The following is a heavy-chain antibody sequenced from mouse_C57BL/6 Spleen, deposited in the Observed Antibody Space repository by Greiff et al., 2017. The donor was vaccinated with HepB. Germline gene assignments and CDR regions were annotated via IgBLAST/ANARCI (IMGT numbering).Heavy chain of an antibody. Sequence: EVMLVESGGGLVKPGGSLKLSCAASGFTFSSYAMSWVRQTPEKRLEWVATISDGGSYTYYPDNVKGRFTISRDNAKNNLYLQMSHLKSEDTAMYYCAREESNYVYWGQGTTLTVSS. CDR1: GFTFSSYA. V-gene: IGHV5-4*01. J-gene: IGHJ2*01. CDR3: AREESNYVY. D-gene: IGHD2-5*01. CDR2: ISDGGSYT.